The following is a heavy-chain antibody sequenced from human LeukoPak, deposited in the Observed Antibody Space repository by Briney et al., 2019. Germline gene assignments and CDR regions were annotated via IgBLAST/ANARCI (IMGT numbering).Heavy chain of an antibody. V-gene: IGHV3-74*01. J-gene: IGHJ4*02. Sequence: GGSLRLSCAASGFTFSSYWMHWVRQAPGKGLVWVSRIKGDGNTNYADSVKGRFTISRDNAKNSLYLQMNSLRAEDTAVYYCSLTLRDYYGSGSLSFDYWGQGTLVTVSS. D-gene: IGHD3-10*01. CDR2: IKGDGNT. CDR1: GFTFSSYW. CDR3: SLTLRDYYGSGSLSFDY.